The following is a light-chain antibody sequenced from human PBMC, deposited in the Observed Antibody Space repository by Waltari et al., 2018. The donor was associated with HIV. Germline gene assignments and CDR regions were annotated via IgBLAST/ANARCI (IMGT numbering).Light chain of an antibody. CDR1: QSVSSY. Sequence: EIVLTQSPATLSLSPGERATLSCRASQSVSSYLAWYQQKPGQAPRLLIYDASNSATGIPDRFIGSGSGTDFTVTISSLEPEDFAVYYCQQRSNWPPTFGPGTKVDIK. CDR2: DAS. CDR3: QQRSNWPPT. V-gene: IGKV3-11*01. J-gene: IGKJ3*01.